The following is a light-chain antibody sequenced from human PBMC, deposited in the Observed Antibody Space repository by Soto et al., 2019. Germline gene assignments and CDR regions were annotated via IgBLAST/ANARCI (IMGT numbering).Light chain of an antibody. Sequence: QSALTQPASMSGSPGQSITISCTGTSIDVGNYDYVSWYQQYPGKAPKLMIYAVSRRPSGVSNRFSGSKSGNTASLTISGLQAEDEADYYCTSYTPSSTYVFGTGTKLTVL. CDR1: SIDVGNYDY. J-gene: IGLJ1*01. V-gene: IGLV2-14*03. CDR3: TSYTPSSTYV. CDR2: AVS.